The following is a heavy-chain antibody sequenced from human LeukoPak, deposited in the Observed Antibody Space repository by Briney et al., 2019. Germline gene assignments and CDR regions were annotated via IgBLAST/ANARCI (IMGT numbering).Heavy chain of an antibody. V-gene: IGHV1-18*01. D-gene: IGHD6-13*01. CDR2: ISAYNGYT. Sequence: ASVKVSCKASGYTFTNYGFSWVRQAPGQGLEWMGWISAYNGYTDYAQKFQFSVTMTTDTSTSTAYMELRSLRSDDTAVYYCASGPPIAAAGNLDYWGQGTLVTVSS. CDR3: ASGPPIAAAGNLDY. J-gene: IGHJ4*02. CDR1: GYTFTNYG.